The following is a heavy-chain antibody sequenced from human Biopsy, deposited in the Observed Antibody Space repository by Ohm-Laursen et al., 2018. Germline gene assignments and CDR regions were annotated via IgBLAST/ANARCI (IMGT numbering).Heavy chain of an antibody. V-gene: IGHV4-59*11. CDR1: GGSFTGHY. CDR3: ARGSNDFGGLYFPC. CDR2: ISYTGYT. J-gene: IGHJ4*02. D-gene: IGHD4-23*01. Sequence: SETLSLTCPVSGGSFTGHYWSWIRQPPGKGLEWIGHISYTGYTSYNASLKSRVTISVDTSRNHFSLRLSSLTAADTAVYYCARGSNDFGGLYFPCWGQGTLLTVSS.